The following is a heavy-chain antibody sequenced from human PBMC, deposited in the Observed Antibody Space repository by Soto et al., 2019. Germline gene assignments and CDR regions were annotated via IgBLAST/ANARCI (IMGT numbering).Heavy chain of an antibody. V-gene: IGHV4-59*01. CDR1: GGSINNYY. Sequence: SETLSLTCTVSGGSINNYYWSWIRQPPGKGLECIGYIYYSGSTNYNPSLKSRVTISLDTSNNQFSLKLSSVTAADTAVYFCARLTPRIPAAAGWFDPWGQGTLVTVSS. CDR2: IYYSGST. D-gene: IGHD2-2*01. J-gene: IGHJ5*02. CDR3: ARLTPRIPAAAGWFDP.